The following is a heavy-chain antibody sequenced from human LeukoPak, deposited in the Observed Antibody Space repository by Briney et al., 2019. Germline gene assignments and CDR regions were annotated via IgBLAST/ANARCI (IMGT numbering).Heavy chain of an antibody. CDR3: ARDVVPRDYGDTLNAYDL. CDR2: IHHDGRT. Sequence: SETLSLTCAVSGGSLSGYYWSWIRQSPGKGLEWMGDIHHDGRTKYKSSFKSRITIFLVSYKNEVSLRLSPVTPADTALYFCARDVVPRDYGDTLNAYDLWGQGTMVTVS. D-gene: IGHD4-17*01. V-gene: IGHV4-34*01. J-gene: IGHJ3*01. CDR1: GGSLSGYY.